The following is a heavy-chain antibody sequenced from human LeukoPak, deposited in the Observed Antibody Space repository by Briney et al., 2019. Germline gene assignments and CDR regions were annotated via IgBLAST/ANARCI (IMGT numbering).Heavy chain of an antibody. J-gene: IGHJ5*02. Sequence: GGSLRLSCAASGFTFSSYSMNWVRQAPGKGLEWVSSISSSSSYIYYADSVKGRFTIPRDNAKNSLYLQMNSLRAEDTAVYYCARADSYGDSDWFDPWGQGTLVTVSS. CDR3: ARADSYGDSDWFDP. D-gene: IGHD4-17*01. V-gene: IGHV3-21*01. CDR2: ISSSSSYI. CDR1: GFTFSSYS.